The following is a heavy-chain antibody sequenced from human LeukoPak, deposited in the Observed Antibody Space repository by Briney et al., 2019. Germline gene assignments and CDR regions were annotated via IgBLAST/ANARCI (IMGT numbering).Heavy chain of an antibody. D-gene: IGHD6-6*01. CDR2: IYYSGST. CDR3: AREALEYSTYYYYYYYMDV. J-gene: IGHJ6*03. Sequence: SQTLSLTCTVSGGSISSGDYYWSWIRQPPGKGLEWIGYIYYSGSTYYNPSLKRRVTISVDTSKNQFSLKLSSVTAADTAVYYCAREALEYSTYYYYYYYMDVWGKGTTVTVSS. CDR1: GGSISSGDYY. V-gene: IGHV4-30-4*08.